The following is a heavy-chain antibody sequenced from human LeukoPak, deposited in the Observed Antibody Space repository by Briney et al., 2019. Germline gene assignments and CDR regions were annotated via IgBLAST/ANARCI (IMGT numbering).Heavy chain of an antibody. D-gene: IGHD1-26*01. V-gene: IGHV4-59*01. CDR1: GGSISSYY. Sequence: SETLSLTCTVSGGSISSYYWYWMRQPPGKGLEWIGYIYYTGTTEYNPSLKSRITISVDTSKNQISLKLRSVTAADTAVYYCARGEAEDYFDYWGQGSLVTVSS. CDR3: ARGEAEDYFDY. CDR2: IYYTGTT. J-gene: IGHJ4*02.